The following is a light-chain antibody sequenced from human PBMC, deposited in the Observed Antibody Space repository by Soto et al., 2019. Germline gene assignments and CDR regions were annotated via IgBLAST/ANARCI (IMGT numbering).Light chain of an antibody. J-gene: IGKJ5*01. V-gene: IGKV3-15*01. CDR3: QQYNNWPPIT. CDR2: DAS. Sequence: EIVMTQSPATLSVSPGERATLSCRASQSVRSNLAWYQQKPGQAPRLLIYDASSRATGVPARFSGSGSGTEFTLTISSLQSEDFAVYYCQQYNNWPPITFGQGTRMEIK. CDR1: QSVRSN.